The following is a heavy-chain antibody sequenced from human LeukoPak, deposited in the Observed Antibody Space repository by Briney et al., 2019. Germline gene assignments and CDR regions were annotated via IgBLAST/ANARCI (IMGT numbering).Heavy chain of an antibody. CDR2: IYYSGST. D-gene: IGHD5-12*01. Sequence: PSETLSLTCPVSGGSISSYYWSWIRQPPGKGLEWIGYIYYSGSTNYNPSLKSRVTISVDTSKNQFSLKLSSVTAADTAVYYCARHPAGVATVLDYWGQGTLVTVSS. CDR3: ARHPAGVATVLDY. CDR1: GGSISSYY. V-gene: IGHV4-59*08. J-gene: IGHJ4*02.